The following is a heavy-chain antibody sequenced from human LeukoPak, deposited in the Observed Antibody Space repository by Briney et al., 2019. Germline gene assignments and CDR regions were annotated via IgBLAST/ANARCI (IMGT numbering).Heavy chain of an antibody. V-gene: IGHV3-23*01. J-gene: IGHJ4*02. CDR3: TKEGGLYDSGGYFDY. Sequence: GGSLRLSCAASGFTFSSFSMNWVRQAPGKGLEWVSTISSSGGRTYYADSVKGRFTFSRDDSKNTLYLQMNSLRAEDTAVYYCTKEGGLYDSGGYFDYWGQGTLVTVSS. CDR2: ISSSGGRT. D-gene: IGHD3-3*01. CDR1: GFTFSSFS.